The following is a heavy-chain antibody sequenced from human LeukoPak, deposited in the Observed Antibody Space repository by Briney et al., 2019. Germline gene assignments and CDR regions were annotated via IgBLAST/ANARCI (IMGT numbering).Heavy chain of an antibody. CDR3: ARGFLTMRGDGPTFDH. J-gene: IGHJ4*02. V-gene: IGHV3-13*01. D-gene: IGHD3-10*01. Sequence: PGGSLRLSCAASGFTFSNYDMGWVRQPPGKPLEWVSHIGTGGDTYYPTPVKGRFTVSRENAKNSLYLQMSSLRVEDTAVYYCARGFLTMRGDGPTFDHWGQGILVTVSS. CDR2: IGTGGDT. CDR1: GFTFSNYD.